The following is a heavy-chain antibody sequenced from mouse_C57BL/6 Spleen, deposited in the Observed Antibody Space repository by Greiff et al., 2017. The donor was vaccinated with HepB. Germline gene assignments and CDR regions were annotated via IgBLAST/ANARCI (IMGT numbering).Heavy chain of an antibody. V-gene: IGHV1-82*01. CDR1: GYAFSSSW. CDR2: IYPGDGDT. Sequence: QVQLQQSGPELVKPGASVKISCKASGYAFSSSWMNWVKQRPGKGLEWIGRIYPGDGDTNYNGKFKGKATLTADKSSSTAYMQLSSLTSEDSAVYFCARSIYDGYYYYAMDYWGQGTSVTVSS. J-gene: IGHJ4*01. CDR3: ARSIYDGYYYYAMDY. D-gene: IGHD2-3*01.